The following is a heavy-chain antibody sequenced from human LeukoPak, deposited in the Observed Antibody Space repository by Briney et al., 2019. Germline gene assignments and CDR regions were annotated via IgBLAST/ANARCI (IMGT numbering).Heavy chain of an antibody. Sequence: GGSLRLSCADSGFAFSSYEMNWVRQAPGKGLEWVSYISSSGSTIYYADSVKGRFTISRDNSKNTLYLQMNSLRAEDTAVYYCAKDRSNLGGSGVDYWGQGTLVTVSS. J-gene: IGHJ4*02. CDR3: AKDRSNLGGSGVDY. V-gene: IGHV3-48*03. CDR1: GFAFSSYE. CDR2: ISSSGSTI. D-gene: IGHD3-10*01.